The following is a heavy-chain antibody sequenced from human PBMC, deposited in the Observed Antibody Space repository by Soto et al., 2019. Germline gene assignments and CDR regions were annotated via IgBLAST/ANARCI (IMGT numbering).Heavy chain of an antibody. CDR3: ARDRSLLLWFGESPFDY. J-gene: IGHJ4*02. Sequence: QVQLVQSGAEVKKPGASVKVSCKASGYTFTSYGISWVRQAPGQGLEWMGWISAYNGNTNYAQKLQGRVTMTTDTSTSTAYMELRSLRSDETAVYYCARDRSLLLWFGESPFDYWGQGTLVTVSS. CDR2: ISAYNGNT. CDR1: GYTFTSYG. D-gene: IGHD3-10*01. V-gene: IGHV1-18*04.